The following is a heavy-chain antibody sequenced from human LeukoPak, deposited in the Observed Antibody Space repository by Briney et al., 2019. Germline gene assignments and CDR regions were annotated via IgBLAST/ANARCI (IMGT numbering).Heavy chain of an antibody. J-gene: IGHJ3*02. V-gene: IGHV4-59*12. D-gene: IGHD3-22*01. CDR1: GGSISNYY. CDR2: IYSSGST. CDR3: ARGDSSGYYAAFDI. Sequence: SETLSLTCTVSGGSISNYYWSWIRQPPGKGLEWIGYIYSSGSTNFNPSLKSRVTISVDTSKNHFSLNLSSVTAADTAVYYCARGDSSGYYAAFDIWGQGTMVTVSS.